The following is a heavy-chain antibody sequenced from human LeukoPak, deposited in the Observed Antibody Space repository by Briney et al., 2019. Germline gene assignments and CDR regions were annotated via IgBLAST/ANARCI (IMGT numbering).Heavy chain of an antibody. CDR3: AREVWEADAFDI. J-gene: IGHJ3*02. CDR1: GGSISSYY. Sequence: PSETLSLTCTVSGGSISSYYWSWIRQPAGKGLEWIGRFYADGSTHYNPSLKSRVTMSIDTSKNQFSLKLTFVTAADTAVYYCAREVWEADAFDIWGQGTGVTVSS. D-gene: IGHD3-16*01. CDR2: FYADGST. V-gene: IGHV4-4*07.